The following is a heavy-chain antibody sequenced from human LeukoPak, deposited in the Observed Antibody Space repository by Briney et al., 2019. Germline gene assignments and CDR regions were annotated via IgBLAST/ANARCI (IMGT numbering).Heavy chain of an antibody. CDR2: ISYDANTK. Sequence: GRSLGLSCAASGFTFSSDGMHWVRQAPGKGLEWLTFISYDANTKYYSDSVRGRFTVSRDNSKNTMYLQMNSLRPEDTAMYYCAKDRASSWSLDYWGQGNLVTVSS. D-gene: IGHD6-13*01. CDR1: GFTFSSDG. CDR3: AKDRASSWSLDY. V-gene: IGHV3-30*18. J-gene: IGHJ4*02.